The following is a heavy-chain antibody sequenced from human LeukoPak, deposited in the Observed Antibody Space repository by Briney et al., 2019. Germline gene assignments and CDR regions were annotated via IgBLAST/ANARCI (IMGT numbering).Heavy chain of an antibody. CDR2: ISAYNGNT. CDR3: ARNLGYCSSTSCYTGWFDP. Sequence: ASVKVSCKASGYTFTSYGISWVRQAPGQGLEWMGWISAYNGNTNYAQKLQGRVTMTTDTFTSTAYMELRSLRSDDTAVYYCARNLGYCSSTSCYTGWFDPWGQGTLVTVSS. D-gene: IGHD2-2*02. CDR1: GYTFTSYG. V-gene: IGHV1-18*01. J-gene: IGHJ5*02.